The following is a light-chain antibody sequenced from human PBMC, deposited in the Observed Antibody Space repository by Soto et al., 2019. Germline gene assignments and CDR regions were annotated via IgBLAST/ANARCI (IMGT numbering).Light chain of an antibody. CDR2: RND. CDR3: VAWDGNLRGGV. J-gene: IGLJ7*01. V-gene: IGLV1-47*01. Sequence: QSVLTQPPTASGTPGQTVTISCSGSRSNIGANYVYWYQQVPGTAPKLLIYRNDQRPSGVPDRFSGFKSGTSASLAISGLRSEDEADYYCVAWDGNLRGGVFGGGTQLTVL. CDR1: RSNIGANY.